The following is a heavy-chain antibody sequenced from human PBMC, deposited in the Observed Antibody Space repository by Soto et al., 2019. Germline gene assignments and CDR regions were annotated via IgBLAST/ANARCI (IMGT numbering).Heavy chain of an antibody. Sequence: QVQLVESGGGVVQPGRSLRLSCAASGFTFSRYGMHWVRQAPGKGLEWVAVISYDGSYRNHADSVKGRFTISRDNSKSTVYLQMDSLRTEDTAVYYCADGGYGLIRGYYYYGMDAWGQGTTVTVSS. CDR2: ISYDGSYR. CDR3: ADGGYGLIRGYYYYGMDA. V-gene: IGHV3-30*03. D-gene: IGHD3-16*01. CDR1: GFTFSRYG. J-gene: IGHJ6*02.